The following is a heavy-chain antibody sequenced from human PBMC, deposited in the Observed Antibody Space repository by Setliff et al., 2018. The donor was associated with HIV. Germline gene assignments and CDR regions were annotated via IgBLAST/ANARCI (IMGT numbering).Heavy chain of an antibody. Sequence: SETLSLTCAVYGGSFSGHYWSWIRQPPGKGLEWIGEINHSGSTNYNPSLKSRVTISVDTSKNQFSLKLNSVTAADTAVYYCARESPHGGDYILTTYYMDVWGKGTTVTVSS. D-gene: IGHD4-17*01. CDR3: ARESPHGGDYILTTYYMDV. J-gene: IGHJ6*03. CDR2: INHSGST. V-gene: IGHV4-34*01. CDR1: GGSFSGHY.